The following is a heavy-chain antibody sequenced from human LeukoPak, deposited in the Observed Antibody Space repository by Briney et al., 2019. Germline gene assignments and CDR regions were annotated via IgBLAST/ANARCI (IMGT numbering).Heavy chain of an antibody. CDR2: IYYSGST. D-gene: IGHD6-6*01. CDR1: GGSFSGYY. J-gene: IGHJ6*03. V-gene: IGHV4-30-4*08. CDR3: ARDPYSSSARPYYYYMDV. Sequence: KPSETLSLTCAVYGGSFSGYYWSWIRQPPGKGLEWIGYIYYSGSTYYNPSLKSRDTISVDTSKNQFSLKLSSVTAADTAVYYCARDPYSSSARPYYYYMDVWGKGTTVTVSS.